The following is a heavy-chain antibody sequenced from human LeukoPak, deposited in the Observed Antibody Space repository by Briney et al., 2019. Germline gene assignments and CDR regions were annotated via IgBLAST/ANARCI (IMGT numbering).Heavy chain of an antibody. Sequence: SETLSLTCTVSGGSISSSSYYWGWIRQPPGKGLEWIGSIYYSGSTYYNPSLKSRVTISVDTSKNQFSLKLSSVTAADTAVYYCASLPGRSYGQRSAGVARGYYYYYMDVWGKGTTVTVSS. V-gene: IGHV4-39*01. CDR1: GGSISSSSYY. CDR2: IYYSGST. CDR3: ASLPGRSYGQRSAGVARGYYYYYMDV. J-gene: IGHJ6*03. D-gene: IGHD5-18*01.